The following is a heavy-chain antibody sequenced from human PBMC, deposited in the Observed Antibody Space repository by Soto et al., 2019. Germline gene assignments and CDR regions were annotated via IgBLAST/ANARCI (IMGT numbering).Heavy chain of an antibody. V-gene: IGHV3-13*01. CDR2: IGTAGDT. D-gene: IGHD3-22*01. CDR3: ARAIGPTLFDY. J-gene: IGHJ4*02. CDR1: GFTFSSYS. Sequence: GGSLRLSCAASGFTFSSYSMNWVRQAPGKGLEWVSAIGTAGDTNYAGSVKGRFTISRENAKNSLYLQMNSLRAGDTAIYFCARAIGPTLFDYWGQGTLVTVSS.